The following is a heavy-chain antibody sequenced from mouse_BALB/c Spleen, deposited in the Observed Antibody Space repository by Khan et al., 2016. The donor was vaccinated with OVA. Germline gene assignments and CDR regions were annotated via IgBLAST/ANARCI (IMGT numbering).Heavy chain of an antibody. CDR2: ISYSGNT. Sequence: EVQLVESGPGLVKPSQSLSLICTVTGYSITSDYAWNWIRQFPGNKLEWMGFISYSGNTNYNPSLKSRISITRDTSKNQFFLHLTSVTTEDTATYYCARVDGGDFDYWGQGTTLTVSS. V-gene: IGHV3-2*02. CDR3: ARVDGGDFDY. J-gene: IGHJ2*01. D-gene: IGHD2-3*01. CDR1: GYSITSDYA.